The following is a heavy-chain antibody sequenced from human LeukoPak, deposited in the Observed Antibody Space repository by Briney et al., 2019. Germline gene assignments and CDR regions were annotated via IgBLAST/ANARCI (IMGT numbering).Heavy chain of an antibody. Sequence: GGSLRLSCATSGFTFDKYGIHWVRQAPGKGLEWVAVIWHDGSRTHYADSLKGRFSISRDNSKDTAFLQMNSLTVEDTATYYCAGAISKGAGIDSWGQGTLVTVSS. J-gene: IGHJ4*02. D-gene: IGHD1-26*01. V-gene: IGHV3-33*03. CDR3: AGAISKGAGIDS. CDR2: IWHDGSRT. CDR1: GFTFDKYG.